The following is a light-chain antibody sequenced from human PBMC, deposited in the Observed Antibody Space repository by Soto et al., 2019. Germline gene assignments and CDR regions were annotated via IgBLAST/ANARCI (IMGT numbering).Light chain of an antibody. CDR2: EVT. J-gene: IGLJ3*02. Sequence: QSVLTQPPSASGSPGQSVTISCTGTSSDVGGYNYVSWYQQHPGKAPKLIIYEVTKRPSGVPDRFSGSKSGNMASLTVSGLRAEDEADYYCSSYAGSNNWVFGGGTKLTVL. V-gene: IGLV2-8*01. CDR1: SSDVGGYNY. CDR3: SSYAGSNNWV.